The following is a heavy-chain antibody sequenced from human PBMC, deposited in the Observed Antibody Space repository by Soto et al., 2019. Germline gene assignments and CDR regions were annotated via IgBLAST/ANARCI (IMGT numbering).Heavy chain of an antibody. D-gene: IGHD3-22*01. Sequence: QVQLVESGGGVVQPGGSLRLSCAASGFTFSGYAMHWVRQAPGKGLEWVAIIYYDGSNKFYADSVMGRFTISRDNSKNTLYLQMNSLRAEDTAVYYCARRTGSGSSGVYGMDFWGQGTTVTVSS. CDR2: IYYDGSNK. CDR3: ARRTGSGSSGVYGMDF. CDR1: GFTFSGYA. V-gene: IGHV3-33*01. J-gene: IGHJ6*02.